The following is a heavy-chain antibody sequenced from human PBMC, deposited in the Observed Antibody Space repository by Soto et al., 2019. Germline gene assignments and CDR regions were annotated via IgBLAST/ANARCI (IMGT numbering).Heavy chain of an antibody. J-gene: IGHJ4*02. V-gene: IGHV1-46*03. CDR1: GYTFTSYY. CDR3: ARDSGYDYIWGSYRHPPHFDY. Sequence: QVRLVQSGAEVKKPGASVKVSCKASGYTFTSYYMHWVRQAPGQGLEWMGIINPSGGSTSYAQKFQGRVTMTTDTSTSTVYMELSSLRSEDTAVYYCARDSGYDYIWGSYRHPPHFDYWGQGTLVTVSS. D-gene: IGHD3-16*02. CDR2: INPSGGST.